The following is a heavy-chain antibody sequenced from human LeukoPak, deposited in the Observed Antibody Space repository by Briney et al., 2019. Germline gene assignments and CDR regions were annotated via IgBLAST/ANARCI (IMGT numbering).Heavy chain of an antibody. CDR1: GGSLSSYY. V-gene: IGHV4-59*08. Sequence: SQTLSLTCTVSGGSLSSYYWSWIPGPPGKGLEGSGYIYYSGSTNYNPSPKSRVTISVDTSKNQFSLKLSSVTPADTAVYYCARQLKWDNWCHPWGQGTLVTVSS. CDR2: IYYSGST. D-gene: IGHD2-15*01. J-gene: IGHJ5*02. CDR3: ARQLKWDNWCHP.